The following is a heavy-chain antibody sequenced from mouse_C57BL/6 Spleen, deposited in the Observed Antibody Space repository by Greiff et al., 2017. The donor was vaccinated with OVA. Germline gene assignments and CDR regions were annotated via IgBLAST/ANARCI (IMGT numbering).Heavy chain of an antibody. V-gene: IGHV3-6*01. CDR3: ARWDDYGTAMDY. J-gene: IGHJ4*01. CDR2: ISYDGSN. Sequence: ESGPGLVKPSQSLSLTCSVTGYSITSGYYWNWIRQFPGNKLEWMGYISYDGSNNYNPSLKNRISITRDTSKNQFFLKLNSVTTEDTATYYCARWDDYGTAMDYWGQGTSVTVSS. CDR1: GYSITSGYY. D-gene: IGHD2-4*01.